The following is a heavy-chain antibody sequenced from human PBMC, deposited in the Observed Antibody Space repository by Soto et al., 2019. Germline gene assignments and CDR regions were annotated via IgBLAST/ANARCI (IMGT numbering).Heavy chain of an antibody. CDR3: ANHLGY. CDR1: GFTFGVYT. V-gene: IGHV3-43*01. J-gene: IGHJ4*02. Sequence: HPGGSLRLSCAASGFTFGVYTMHWVRQAPGKGLEWVSLITWDGGTTYYADSVKGRFTISRDNSKNSLYLQMNSLRTEDTALYYCANHLGYWGQGTLVTVSS. CDR2: ITWDGGTT.